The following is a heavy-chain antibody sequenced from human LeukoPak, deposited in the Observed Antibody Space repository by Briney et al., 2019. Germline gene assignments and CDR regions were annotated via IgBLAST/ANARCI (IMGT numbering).Heavy chain of an antibody. D-gene: IGHD7-27*01. V-gene: IGHV1-8*01. CDR2: MSPNSGDT. CDR3: ARGPPNWGYDY. CDR1: GYTFTSYD. J-gene: IGHJ4*02. Sequence: ASVKVSCKASGYTFTSYDFNWVRQATGQRPEWMGWMSPNSGDTGYAQKFQDRVIMTRNTSISTAYMELSSLRSDDTAVYYCARGPPNWGYDYWGPGTLVTVSS.